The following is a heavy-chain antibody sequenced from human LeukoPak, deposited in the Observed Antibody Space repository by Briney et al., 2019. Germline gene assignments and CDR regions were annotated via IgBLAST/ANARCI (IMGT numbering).Heavy chain of an antibody. V-gene: IGHV3-23*01. CDR2: ISGSGGST. D-gene: IGHD3-10*01. CDR1: GFTLSSYV. Sequence: GGSLRLSCSASGFTLSSYVMNWVRQAPGKGLEWVSSISGSGGSTYYADSVKGRFTISRDNSQNTLYLQMNSLRGEDTAVYYCAKRSVVRGVTPDGMDVWGQGTTVTVSS. CDR3: AKRSVVRGVTPDGMDV. J-gene: IGHJ6*02.